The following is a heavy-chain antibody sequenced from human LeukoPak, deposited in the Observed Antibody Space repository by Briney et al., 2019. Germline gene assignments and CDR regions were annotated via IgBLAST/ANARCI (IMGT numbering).Heavy chain of an antibody. Sequence: ASVTVSCKASGYSFTNYVIISWVRQAPGQGLEWMGWISAYNGNTEYVQNLQGRVTMTTDTPTSTAYMELRSLRFDDTAVYYCARGMGYNYYYTDVWGKGTTVTVSS. CDR1: GYSFTNYV. CDR3: ARGMGYNYYYTDV. D-gene: IGHD2-8*01. J-gene: IGHJ6*03. CDR2: ISAYNGNT. V-gene: IGHV1-18*01.